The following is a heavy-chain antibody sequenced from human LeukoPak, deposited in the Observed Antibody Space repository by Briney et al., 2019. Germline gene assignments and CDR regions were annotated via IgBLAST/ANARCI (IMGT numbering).Heavy chain of an antibody. J-gene: IGHJ5*02. CDR1: GYTLTELS. CDR3: ATEYSGGSILYS. Sequence: ASVKVSCKVSGYTLTELSIHWVRQAPGKGLEWMGGFNPEDGETIYAQRFQGRVTMTEDTSTDTAYMELRRLRSEDTAVYYCATEYSGGSILYSWGQGTLVTVSS. CDR2: FNPEDGET. V-gene: IGHV1-24*01. D-gene: IGHD1-26*01.